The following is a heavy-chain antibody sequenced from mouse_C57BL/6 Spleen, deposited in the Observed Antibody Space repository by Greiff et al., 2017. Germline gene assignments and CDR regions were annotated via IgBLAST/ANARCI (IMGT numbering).Heavy chain of an antibody. Sequence: VQLQQPGAELVKPGASVKLSCKASGYTFTSYWMQWVKQRPGQGLEWIGEIDPSDSDTNYNQKFKGKATLTVDTSSSTAYMQLSSLTSEDSAVYYSARDGNSFDYWGQGTTRTVSS. CDR1: GYTFTSYW. J-gene: IGHJ2*01. CDR3: ARDGNSFDY. V-gene: IGHV1-50*01. CDR2: IDPSDSDT.